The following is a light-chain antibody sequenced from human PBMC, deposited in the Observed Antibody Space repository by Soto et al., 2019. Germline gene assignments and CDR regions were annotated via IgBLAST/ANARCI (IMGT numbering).Light chain of an antibody. CDR1: QSVGSN. V-gene: IGKV3-15*01. J-gene: IGKJ2*01. CDR2: GAS. Sequence: EIVMTQSPATLSVSPGERATLSCWASQSVGSNLAWYHQKSGQAPRLLIYGASTRATGIPARFSGSGSGTEFTLTISSLQSEDFAVYYCQQYNNWYTFGQGTKLEIK. CDR3: QQYNNWYT.